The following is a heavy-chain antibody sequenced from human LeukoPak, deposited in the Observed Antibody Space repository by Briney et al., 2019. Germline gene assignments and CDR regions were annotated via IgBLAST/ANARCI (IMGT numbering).Heavy chain of an antibody. Sequence: SVKVSCKASGGXFSSYAISWVRQAPGQGLEWMGRIIPILGIANYAQKFQGRVTITADKSTSTAYMELSSLRSEDTAVYYCARETGGGNSPNFDYWGQGTLVTVSS. CDR3: ARETGGGNSPNFDY. CDR1: GGXFSSYA. D-gene: IGHD4-23*01. CDR2: IIPILGIA. J-gene: IGHJ4*02. V-gene: IGHV1-69*04.